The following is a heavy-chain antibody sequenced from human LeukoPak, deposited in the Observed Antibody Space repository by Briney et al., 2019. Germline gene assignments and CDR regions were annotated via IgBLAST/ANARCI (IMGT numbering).Heavy chain of an antibody. V-gene: IGHV3-23*01. CDR3: AREGKVAMVPLNY. CDR1: GFTFSTYA. CDR2: VTGSGGST. D-gene: IGHD5-12*01. Sequence: GGSLRLSCAASGFTFSTYAMSWVRQAPGKGLEWVSAVTGSGGSTYYADSVKGRFTISRDNSKDTLYLQMNSLRAEDTAVYYCAREGKVAMVPLNYWGQGTLVTVSS. J-gene: IGHJ4*02.